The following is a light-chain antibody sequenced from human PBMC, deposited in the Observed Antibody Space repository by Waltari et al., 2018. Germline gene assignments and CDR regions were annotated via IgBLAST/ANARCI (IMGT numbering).Light chain of an antibody. CDR3: LLFFDNSRV. Sequence: QTVVTQEPSLTVSPGGTVTLTCPSSAGEVPRGPHANWPQPRPGQPPSLLIFSTNDKHPPTPARFSGSLLGGKAALTLSEVQSEDEADYYCLLFFDNSRVFGGGTKLTVL. CDR2: STN. CDR1: AGEVPRGPH. J-gene: IGLJ3*02. V-gene: IGLV7-43*01.